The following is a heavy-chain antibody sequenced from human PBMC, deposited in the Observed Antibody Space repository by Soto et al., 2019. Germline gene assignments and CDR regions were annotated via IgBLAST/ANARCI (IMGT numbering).Heavy chain of an antibody. Sequence: EVQLLESGGGLVQPGGSLRLSCAASGFTFRSYDMTWVRQAPGKGLEWVSSISGGGVSIYYADSVKGRFTISRDNSKNTLYLPMNSLRAEDTAVYYCAKKGYSGSYCDYWGQGTLVTVSS. J-gene: IGHJ4*02. CDR2: ISGGGVSI. CDR1: GFTFRSYD. CDR3: AKKGYSGSYCDY. D-gene: IGHD1-26*01. V-gene: IGHV3-23*01.